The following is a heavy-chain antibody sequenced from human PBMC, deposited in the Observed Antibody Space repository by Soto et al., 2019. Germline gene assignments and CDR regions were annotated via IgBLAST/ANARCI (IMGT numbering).Heavy chain of an antibody. J-gene: IGHJ1*01. V-gene: IGHV3-30-3*01. Sequence: QVQLVESGGGVVQPGRSLRLSCAASGFTFSSYAMHWVRQAPGKGLEWVAVISYDGSNKYYADSVKGRFTISRDNSKNTLYLQMNSLRAEDTAVYYCERGIEVDPRIIAAGEGEYFQHWGQGTLVTVSS. CDR1: GFTFSSYA. CDR2: ISYDGSNK. CDR3: ERGIEVDPRIIAAGEGEYFQH. D-gene: IGHD6-13*01.